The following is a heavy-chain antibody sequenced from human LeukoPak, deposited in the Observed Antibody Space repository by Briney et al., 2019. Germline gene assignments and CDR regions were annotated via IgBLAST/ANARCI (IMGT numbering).Heavy chain of an antibody. CDR3: ARDVIVIVPAAIGYYMDV. Sequence: NASETLSLTCTVSGGSISSGSYYWSWIRQPAGKGLEWIGRIYTGGSTNYNPSLKSRVTISVDTSKNQFSLKLSSVTAADTAVYYCARDVIVIVPAAIGYYMDVWGKGTTVTVSS. CDR2: IYTGGST. V-gene: IGHV4-61*02. D-gene: IGHD2-2*01. CDR1: GGSISSGSYY. J-gene: IGHJ6*03.